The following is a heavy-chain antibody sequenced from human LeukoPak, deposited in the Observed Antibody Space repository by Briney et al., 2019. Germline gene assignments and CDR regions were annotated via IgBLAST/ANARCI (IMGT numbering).Heavy chain of an antibody. CDR1: GGSISSYY. D-gene: IGHD2-2*01. CDR2: IYYSGST. CDR3: ARVKRTYCSSTSCYGGMNLYFDY. J-gene: IGHJ4*02. Sequence: SETLSLTCTVSGGSISSYYWSWIRQPPGKGLEWIGCIYYSGSTNYNPSLKSRVTISVDTSKNQFSLKLSSVTAADTAVYYCARVKRTYCSSTSCYGGMNLYFDYWGQGTLVTVSS. V-gene: IGHV4-59*01.